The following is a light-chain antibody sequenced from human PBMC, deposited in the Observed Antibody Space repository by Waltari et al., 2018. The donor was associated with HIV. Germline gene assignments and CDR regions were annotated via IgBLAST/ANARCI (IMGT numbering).Light chain of an antibody. CDR3: VGWDSSLSAYV. V-gene: IGLV1-47*01. CDR1: SSNIENDK. CDR2: KNF. Sequence: QSFLTQPPSASGTPGQTVTISCSGSSSNIENDKVYWYQQLPGMTPKLLIYKNFLRPSGVPDRFAASKSGTSASLTISGLRSADEADYYCVGWDSSLSAYVFGAGTKVAVL. J-gene: IGLJ1*01.